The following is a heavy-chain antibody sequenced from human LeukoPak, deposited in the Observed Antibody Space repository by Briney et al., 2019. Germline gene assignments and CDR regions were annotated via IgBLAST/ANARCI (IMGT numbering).Heavy chain of an antibody. Sequence: SKTLSLTCTVSGGSISSSSYYWGWIRQPPGKGLEWIGSIYYSGSTYYNPSLKSRVTISVDTSKNQFSLKLSSVTAADTAVYYCARHGALGIRNWFDPWGQGTLVTVSS. CDR2: IYYSGST. CDR3: ARHGALGIRNWFDP. CDR1: GGSISSSSYY. D-gene: IGHD7-27*01. J-gene: IGHJ5*02. V-gene: IGHV4-39*01.